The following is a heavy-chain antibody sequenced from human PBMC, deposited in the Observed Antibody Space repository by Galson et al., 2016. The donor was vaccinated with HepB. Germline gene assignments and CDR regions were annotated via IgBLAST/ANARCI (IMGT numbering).Heavy chain of an antibody. D-gene: IGHD1-14*01. CDR2: ISYLGISK. Sequence: SLRLSCAASGYTFSSYIIHWVRQAPGKGLEWVSVISYLGISKDYADSVKGRLTISRDDSKNTLYLQLNGLRPEDTAVYYCPRAGGTTSIFAFDLWGRGTLVTVSS. CDR3: PRAGGTTSIFAFDL. CDR1: GYTFSSYI. V-gene: IGHV3-30-3*02. J-gene: IGHJ3*01.